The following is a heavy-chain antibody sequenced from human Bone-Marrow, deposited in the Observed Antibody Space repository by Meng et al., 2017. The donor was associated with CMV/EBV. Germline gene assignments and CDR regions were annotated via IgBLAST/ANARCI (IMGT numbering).Heavy chain of an antibody. V-gene: IGHV3-23*01. CDR3: ARDDGLGDHHY. Sequence: GGSLRLSCAASGFTFSSYAMSWVRQAPGKGLEWVSAISGSGGSTYYADSVKGRFTISRDNAKNSLYLQMNSLRAEDTAVYYCARDDGLGDHHYWGQGTLVTVYS. D-gene: IGHD4-17*01. CDR2: ISGSGGST. J-gene: IGHJ4*02. CDR1: GFTFSSYA.